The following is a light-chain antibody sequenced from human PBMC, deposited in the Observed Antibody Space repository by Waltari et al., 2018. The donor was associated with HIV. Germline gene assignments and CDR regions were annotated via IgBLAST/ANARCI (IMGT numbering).Light chain of an antibody. CDR1: SHRSYY. CDR3: YSRDSSGNHLV. Sequence: SSELTQDPAVSVALGQTVRITCQGDSHRSYYESWYQQKPGQAPILVIYGKNNRPSGIPDRFSGSTSGNIDSLTITGAQAEDEADYYCYSRDSSGNHLVFGGGTKLTVL. V-gene: IGLV3-19*01. CDR2: GKN. J-gene: IGLJ2*01.